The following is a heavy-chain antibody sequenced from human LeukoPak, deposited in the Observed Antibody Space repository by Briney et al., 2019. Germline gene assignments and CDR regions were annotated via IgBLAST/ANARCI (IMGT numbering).Heavy chain of an antibody. J-gene: IGHJ2*01. Sequence: GGSLRLSCAASGFTFDDYAMHWVRQAPGKGLEWVSGISWNSGSIGYADSVKGRFTISRDNAKNSLYLQMNSLRAEDTALYYCAKRVNPHNGSYAYWYFDLWGRGTLVTVSS. D-gene: IGHD1-26*01. CDR3: AKRVNPHNGSYAYWYFDL. V-gene: IGHV3-9*01. CDR2: ISWNSGSI. CDR1: GFTFDDYA.